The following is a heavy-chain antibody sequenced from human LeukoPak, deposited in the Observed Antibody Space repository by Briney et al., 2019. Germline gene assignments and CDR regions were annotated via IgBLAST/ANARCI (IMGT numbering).Heavy chain of an antibody. CDR3: ARHPFATPFDH. Sequence: PSETLSLTCTVPGGSISSYYWSWIRQPPGKGLEWIGYVFYTGDTNYNPSLKSRVTMSLDTSKNQLSLRLTSVTAADTAVYYCARHPFATPFDHWGRGTLVTVSS. J-gene: IGHJ4*02. D-gene: IGHD2-15*01. CDR1: GGSISSYY. V-gene: IGHV4-59*08. CDR2: VFYTGDT.